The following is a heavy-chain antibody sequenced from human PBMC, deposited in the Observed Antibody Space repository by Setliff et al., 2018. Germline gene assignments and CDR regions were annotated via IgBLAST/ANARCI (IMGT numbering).Heavy chain of an antibody. CDR3: ARLYEFGELFSNY. D-gene: IGHD3-10*01. CDR1: GDSISSSNW. J-gene: IGHJ4*02. V-gene: IGHV4-4*02. CDR2: IYHSGST. Sequence: PSETLSLTCAVSGDSISSSNWWNWVRQPPGKGLEWIGEIYHSGSTYYNPSLKSRVTISVDTSKNQFSLKLSSVTAADTAVYYCARLYEFGELFSNYWGQGTLVTVSS.